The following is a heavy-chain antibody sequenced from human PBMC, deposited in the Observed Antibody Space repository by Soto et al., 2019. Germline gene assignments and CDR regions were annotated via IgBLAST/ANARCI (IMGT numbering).Heavy chain of an antibody. J-gene: IGHJ5*02. CDR2: ISGSGGST. CDR3: AKERDYDILTGGNGFDP. D-gene: IGHD3-9*01. Sequence: EVQLLESGGGLVQPGGSLRLSCAASGFTFSSYAMSWVRQAPGKGLEWVSAISGSGGSTYYADTVKGRFTISGDNSKNTLYLQMNSLRAEDTAVYYCAKERDYDILTGGNGFDPWGQGTLVTVSS. CDR1: GFTFSSYA. V-gene: IGHV3-23*01.